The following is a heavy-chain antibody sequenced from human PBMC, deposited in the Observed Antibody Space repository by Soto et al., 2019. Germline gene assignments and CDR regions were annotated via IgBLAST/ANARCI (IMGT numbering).Heavy chain of an antibody. Sequence: PSEPLSLTCTVSGGSLSSYYWSWIRQPAGKGLAWIGRIYTSGSTNYNPSLKSRVTMSVDTSKNQFSLKLSSVTAADTAVYYCARGSYGGIAATSFYYYYGMDVWGQGTTVTVSS. V-gene: IGHV4-4*07. CDR3: ARGSYGGIAATSFYYYYGMDV. J-gene: IGHJ6*02. CDR2: IYTSGST. CDR1: GGSLSSYY. D-gene: IGHD6-13*01.